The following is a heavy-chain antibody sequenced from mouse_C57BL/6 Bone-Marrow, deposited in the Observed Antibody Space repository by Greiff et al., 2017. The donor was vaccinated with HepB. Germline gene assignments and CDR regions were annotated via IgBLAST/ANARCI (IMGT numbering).Heavy chain of an antibody. CDR2: ISYDGSN. Sequence: EVQLVESGPGLVKPSQSLSLTCSVTGYSITSGYYWNWIRQFPGNKLEWMGYISYDGSNNYNPSLKNRISITRDTSKNQFFLKLNSVTTEDTATYYCAREGLGRDYWGQGTTLTVSS. V-gene: IGHV3-6*01. CDR3: AREGLGRDY. D-gene: IGHD3-3*01. J-gene: IGHJ2*01. CDR1: GYSITSGYY.